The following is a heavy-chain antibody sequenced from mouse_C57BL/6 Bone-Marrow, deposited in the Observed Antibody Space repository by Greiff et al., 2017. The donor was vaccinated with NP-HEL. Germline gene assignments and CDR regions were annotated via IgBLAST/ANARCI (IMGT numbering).Heavy chain of an antibody. V-gene: IGHV1-42*01. CDR3: AREGDYDLSWFAY. D-gene: IGHD2-4*01. Sequence: VQLQQSGPELVKPGASVKISCKASGYSFTGYYMNWVKQSPEKSLEWIGEINPSTGGTTYNEKFKAKATLTVDNSSSTAYMQLKSLTSEDSAVYYCAREGDYDLSWFAYWGQGTLLTVSA. J-gene: IGHJ3*01. CDR1: GYSFTGYY. CDR2: INPSTGGT.